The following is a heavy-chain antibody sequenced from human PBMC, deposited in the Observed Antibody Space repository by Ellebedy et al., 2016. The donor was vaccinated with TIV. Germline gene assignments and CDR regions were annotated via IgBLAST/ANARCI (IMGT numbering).Heavy chain of an antibody. CDR1: GDSVSSNSVT. D-gene: IGHD3-10*01. Sequence: SETLSLXCAISGDSVSSNSVTWNWIRQSPSRGLELLGRTYYRSKWFNDYAVSVKSRITINPDTSKNQFSLQLNSVTPEDTATYYCARVIRGACDYWGQGTLVTVSS. J-gene: IGHJ4*02. CDR2: TYYRSKWFN. CDR3: ARVIRGACDY. V-gene: IGHV6-1*01.